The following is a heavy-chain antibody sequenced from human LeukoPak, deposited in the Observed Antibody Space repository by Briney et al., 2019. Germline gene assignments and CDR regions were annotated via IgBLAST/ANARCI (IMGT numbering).Heavy chain of an antibody. V-gene: IGHV1-18*01. J-gene: IGHJ4*02. Sequence: ASVKVSCKASGYTFTSYGISGVRQAPGQGLEWMGWISAYNGNTNYAQKLQGRVTMTTDTSTSTAYMELRSLRSDDTAVYYCARDIDCSGGSCYSGGFDYWGQGTLVTVSS. CDR1: GYTFTSYG. CDR3: ARDIDCSGGSCYSGGFDY. D-gene: IGHD2-15*01. CDR2: ISAYNGNT.